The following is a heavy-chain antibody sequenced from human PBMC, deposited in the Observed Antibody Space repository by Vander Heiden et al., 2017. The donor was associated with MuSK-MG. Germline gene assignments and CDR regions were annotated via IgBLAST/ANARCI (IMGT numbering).Heavy chain of an antibody. CDR1: GFPFDAYA. CDR2: ISWDGGST. J-gene: IGHJ6*02. Sequence: EVQLVESGGVVVQPGGSLRLSCAASGFPFDAYAMHWVRQAPGKGLEWVSLISWDGGSTYYADSVKGRFTISRDNSKNSLYLQMNSLRAEDTALYYCAKDMTTVTRGSWYYYGMDVWGQGTTVTVSS. D-gene: IGHD4-17*01. CDR3: AKDMTTVTRGSWYYYGMDV. V-gene: IGHV3-43D*03.